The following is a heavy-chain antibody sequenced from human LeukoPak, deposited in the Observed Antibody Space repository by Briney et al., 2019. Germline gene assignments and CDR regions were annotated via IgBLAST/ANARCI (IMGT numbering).Heavy chain of an antibody. Sequence: SGGSLRLSCAASGFTFSSYAMSWVRQAPGKRLEWVSAISGSGGSTYYADSVKGRFTISRDNSKNTLYLQMKSLRAEDTAVYYCAKNYYDSSGLYWGQGTLVTVSS. CDR2: ISGSGGST. CDR3: AKNYYDSSGLY. V-gene: IGHV3-23*01. CDR1: GFTFSSYA. D-gene: IGHD3-22*01. J-gene: IGHJ4*02.